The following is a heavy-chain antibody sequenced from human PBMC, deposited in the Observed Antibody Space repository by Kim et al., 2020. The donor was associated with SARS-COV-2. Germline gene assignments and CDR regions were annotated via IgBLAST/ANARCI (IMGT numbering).Heavy chain of an antibody. V-gene: IGHV4-59*01. CDR3: ARDTHSSSWPNSFYYYGM. J-gene: IGHJ6*01. Sequence: SETLSLTCTVSGGSISSYYWSWIRQPPGKGLEWIGYIYYSGSTNYNPSLKCRVTISVDTSKNQFSLKLSSVTAADTAVYYCARDTHSSSWPNSFYYYGM. D-gene: IGHD6-13*01. CDR2: IYYSGST. CDR1: GGSISSYY.